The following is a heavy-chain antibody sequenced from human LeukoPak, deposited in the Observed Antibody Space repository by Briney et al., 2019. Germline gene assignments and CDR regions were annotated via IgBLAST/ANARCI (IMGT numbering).Heavy chain of an antibody. D-gene: IGHD3-10*01. CDR3: ARHYSGSRVYKTALDY. CDR1: GFTFSSYA. J-gene: IGHJ4*02. CDR2: ISDSGDKL. Sequence: GGSLRLSCAASGFTFSSYAMSWVRQAPGKGLEWVSAISDSGDKLYYADSVKGRFTISRDNSKNTLYLQMNSLSAEDTAVYYCARHYSGSRVYKTALDYWGQETLVTVSS. V-gene: IGHV3-23*01.